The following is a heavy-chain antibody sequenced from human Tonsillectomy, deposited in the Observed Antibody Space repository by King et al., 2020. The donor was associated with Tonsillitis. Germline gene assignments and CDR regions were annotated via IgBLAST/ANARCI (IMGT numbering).Heavy chain of an antibody. D-gene: IGHD5-12*01. CDR3: ARHIYSGYDPFNY. J-gene: IGHJ4*02. Sequence: QLQESGPGLVKPSETLSLTCTVSGGSISSSSYYWGWIRQPPGKGLEWIGSIYYSGSTDDNPSLKSRVTIAVDTTKNQFSLKLSSVTAADTAVYYCARHIYSGYDPFNYWGQGTLLTVSS. V-gene: IGHV4-39*01. CDR2: IYYSGST. CDR1: GGSISSSSYY.